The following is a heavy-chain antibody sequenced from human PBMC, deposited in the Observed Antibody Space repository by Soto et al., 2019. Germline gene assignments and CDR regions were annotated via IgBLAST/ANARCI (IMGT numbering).Heavy chain of an antibody. CDR2: INHSGST. D-gene: IGHD2-8*01. CDR1: GGSFRGYY. J-gene: IGHJ6*02. Sequence: PSETPYLTCAVYGGSFRGYYWSWIRQTPGKGLEWIGEINHSGSTNYNPSLKSRVTISVDTSKNQFSLKLSSVTAADTAVYYCARVLMVYATRGNYYYCYGMGVCGQGTTLSVSS. V-gene: IGHV4-34*01. CDR3: ARVLMVYATRGNYYYCYGMGV.